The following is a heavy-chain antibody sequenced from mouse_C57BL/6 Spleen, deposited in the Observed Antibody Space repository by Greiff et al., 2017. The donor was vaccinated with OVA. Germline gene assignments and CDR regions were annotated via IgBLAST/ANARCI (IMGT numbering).Heavy chain of an antibody. CDR1: GYTFTSYW. CDR2: IYPGNSDT. Sequence: VHVKQSGTVLARPGASVKMSCKTSGYTFTSYWMHWVKQRPGQGLEWIGAIYPGNSDTSYNQKFKGKAKLTAVTSASTAYMELSRLTNEDSAVYYCIPLLLRSFDYWGQGTTLTVSS. D-gene: IGHD1-1*01. CDR3: IPLLLRSFDY. V-gene: IGHV1-5*01. J-gene: IGHJ2*01.